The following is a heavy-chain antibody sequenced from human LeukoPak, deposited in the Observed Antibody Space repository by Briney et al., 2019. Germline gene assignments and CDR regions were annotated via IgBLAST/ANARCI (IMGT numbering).Heavy chain of an antibody. Sequence: SETLSLTCAVYGGSFSGYYWGWIRQPPGKGLEWIGEINHSGSTNYNPSLKSRVTISVDTSKNQFSLKLSSVTAADTAVYYCASRSYYDYVWGSYRYSEYWGQGTLVTVSS. CDR3: ASRSYYDYVWGSYRYSEY. CDR2: INHSGST. V-gene: IGHV4-34*01. J-gene: IGHJ4*02. CDR1: GGSFSGYY. D-gene: IGHD3-16*02.